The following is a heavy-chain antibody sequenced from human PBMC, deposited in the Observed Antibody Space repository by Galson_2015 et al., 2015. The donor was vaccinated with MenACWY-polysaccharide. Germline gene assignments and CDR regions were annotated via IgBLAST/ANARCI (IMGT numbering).Heavy chain of an antibody. CDR2: INPSGGST. V-gene: IGHV1-46*01. CDR1: GYTFTSYY. Sequence: SVKVSCKASGYTFTSYYMHWVRQAPGQGLEWMGIINPSGGSTSYAQKFQGRVTMTRNTSISTAYMELSSLRSEDTAVYYCARGVGITIFGVVIHSYYYMDVWGKGTTVTVSS. CDR3: ARGVGITIFGVVIHSYYYMDV. D-gene: IGHD3-3*01. J-gene: IGHJ6*03.